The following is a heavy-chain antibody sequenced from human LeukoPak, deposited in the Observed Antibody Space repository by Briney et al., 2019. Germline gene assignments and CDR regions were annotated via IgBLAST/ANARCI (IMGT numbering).Heavy chain of an antibody. D-gene: IGHD2-2*03. V-gene: IGHV4-34*01. Sequence: PSETLSLTCAVYGGSFSGYYWSWIRQPPGKGLEWIGEINHSGSTNYNPSLKSRVTISVDTPKNQFSLKLSSVTAADTAVYYCARFMDPYYFDYWGQGTLVTVSS. CDR3: ARFMDPYYFDY. CDR1: GGSFSGYY. J-gene: IGHJ4*02. CDR2: INHSGST.